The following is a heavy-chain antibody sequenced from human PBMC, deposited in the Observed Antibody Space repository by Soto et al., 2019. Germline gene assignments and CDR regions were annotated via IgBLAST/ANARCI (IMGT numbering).Heavy chain of an antibody. CDR1: GFTFSDYY. CDR2: ISSSGSTI. J-gene: IGHJ4*02. Sequence: PGGSLRLSCAASGFTFSDYYMSWIRQAPGKGLEWVSYISSSGSTIYYADSVKGRFTISRDNAKNSLSLQMNSLRAEDTAVYYCAREVRRVYSGSYPIDYWGQGTLVTVSS. CDR3: AREVRRVYSGSYPIDY. D-gene: IGHD1-26*01. V-gene: IGHV3-11*01.